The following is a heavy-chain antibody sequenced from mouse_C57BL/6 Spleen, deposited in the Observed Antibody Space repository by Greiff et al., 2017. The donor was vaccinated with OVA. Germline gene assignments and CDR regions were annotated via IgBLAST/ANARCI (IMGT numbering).Heavy chain of an antibody. CDR3: ARSDYDWFAY. J-gene: IGHJ3*01. V-gene: IGHV1-64*01. D-gene: IGHD2-4*01. Sequence: QVQLQQPGAELVKPGASVKLSCKASGYTFTSYWMHWVKQRPGQGLEWIGMIHPNSGSTNYNEKFKSKATLTVDKSSSTAYMQLISLTSEDSAVYYCARSDYDWFAYWGQGTLVTVSA. CDR1: GYTFTSYW. CDR2: IHPNSGST.